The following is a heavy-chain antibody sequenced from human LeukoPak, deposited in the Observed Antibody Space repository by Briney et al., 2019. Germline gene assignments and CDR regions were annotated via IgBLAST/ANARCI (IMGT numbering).Heavy chain of an antibody. D-gene: IGHD3-22*01. Sequence: PSETLSLTCTVSGGSIGSSSYYWGWIRQPPGKGLEWIGIIYYSGTTYYNPSLKSRVTISVDTSKNQFSLKLSSVTAADTAIYYCARAPLYHYDSSGYLFDYWGQGTLVTVSS. CDR3: ARAPLYHYDSSGYLFDY. CDR2: IYYSGTT. CDR1: GGSIGSSSYY. J-gene: IGHJ4*02. V-gene: IGHV4-39*07.